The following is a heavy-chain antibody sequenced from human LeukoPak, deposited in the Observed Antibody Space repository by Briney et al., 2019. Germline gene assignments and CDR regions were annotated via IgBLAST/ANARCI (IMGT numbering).Heavy chain of an antibody. Sequence: PGGSLKLSCSASGFNFNYFAMSWVRQAPGERLEWVSTIGDSGSGGSYADSVRGRFTISRDNSKNMVYLQMHSLRVDDSAVYYCSRIKYGGNSGYHFDYWGQGTLVTVSS. J-gene: IGHJ4*02. D-gene: IGHD4-23*01. V-gene: IGHV3-23*01. CDR3: SRIKYGGNSGYHFDY. CDR1: GFNFNYFA. CDR2: IGDSGSGG.